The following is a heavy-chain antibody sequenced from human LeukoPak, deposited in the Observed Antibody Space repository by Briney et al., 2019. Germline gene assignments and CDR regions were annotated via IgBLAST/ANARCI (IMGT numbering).Heavy chain of an antibody. CDR2: INGGGGST. CDR1: GFTFSSYA. J-gene: IGHJ4*02. Sequence: GGSLRLSCAASGFTFSSYAMSWVRQAPGKGLVWVSSINGGGGSTYYADSVKGRFTISRDNSNNTLYLQMNSLRAEDTAVYYCAKLGGNVAFWGQGTLVTVSP. D-gene: IGHD4-23*01. CDR3: AKLGGNVAF. V-gene: IGHV3-23*01.